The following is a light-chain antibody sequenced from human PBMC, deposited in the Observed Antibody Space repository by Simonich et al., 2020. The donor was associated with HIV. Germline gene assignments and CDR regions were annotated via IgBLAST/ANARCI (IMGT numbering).Light chain of an antibody. CDR3: MQSVQLPIT. CDR2: EVS. J-gene: IGKJ5*01. CDR1: QSLLHSDGKSS. Sequence: DIVMTQTPLSLSVTPGQPASISCNSSQSLLHSDGKSSLYWNLQKPGQSPHLLIHEVSNRFSGVPDRFSGSGSGTDFTLKISRVEAEDIGLYYCMQSVQLPITFGQGTRLEIK. V-gene: IGKV2D-29*02.